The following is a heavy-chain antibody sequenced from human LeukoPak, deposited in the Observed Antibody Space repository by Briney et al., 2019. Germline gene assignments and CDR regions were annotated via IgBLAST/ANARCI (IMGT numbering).Heavy chain of an antibody. V-gene: IGHV4-39*01. CDR1: GGSISSSSYY. CDR3: ARRIWDYYGVFDY. D-gene: IGHD3-10*01. Sequence: PSETLSLTCAVSGGSISSSSYYWGWIRQPPGKGLEWIGSIYYSGSIYYNPSLKSRVTISVDTSKNQFSLKLSSVTAADTAVYYCARRIWDYYGVFDYWGQGTLVTVSS. J-gene: IGHJ4*02. CDR2: IYYSGSI.